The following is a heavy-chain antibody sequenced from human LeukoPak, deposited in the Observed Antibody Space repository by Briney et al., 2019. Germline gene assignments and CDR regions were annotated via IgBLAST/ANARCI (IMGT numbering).Heavy chain of an antibody. D-gene: IGHD2-15*01. V-gene: IGHV1-2*04. CDR3: ARVGYCSGDRCYLHFDY. CDR1: GYIFTDYY. Sequence: GASVKVSCKASGYIFTDYYIHWMRQAPGQGLEWMGWINPKNGDTHYAQKFQGWVTMTRDTSITTVHMELNRLTSDDTALYYCARVGYCSGDRCYLHFDYWGQGTLVTVSS. J-gene: IGHJ4*02. CDR2: INPKNGDT.